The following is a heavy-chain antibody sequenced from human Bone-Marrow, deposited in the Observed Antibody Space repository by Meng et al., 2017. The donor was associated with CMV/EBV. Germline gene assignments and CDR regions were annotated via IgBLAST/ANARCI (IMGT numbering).Heavy chain of an antibody. Sequence: SETLSLTCTVSGFSISSGYYWGWIRQPPGKGLEWIGSIYHSGSTYYNPALKSRVTISVDTSKNQFSLKVSSVTAADRAVYFCASPVVPASSYYYYGMDVWGQGTTVTVSS. V-gene: IGHV4-38-2*02. CDR1: GFSISSGYY. J-gene: IGHJ6*02. D-gene: IGHD2-2*01. CDR3: ASPVVPASSYYYYGMDV. CDR2: IYHSGST.